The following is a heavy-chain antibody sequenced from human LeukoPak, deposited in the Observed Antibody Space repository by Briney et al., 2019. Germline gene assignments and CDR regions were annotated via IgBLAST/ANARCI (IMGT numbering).Heavy chain of an antibody. CDR3: AREVAARWAENWFDP. D-gene: IGHD6-6*01. J-gene: IGHJ5*02. V-gene: IGHV4-4*07. Sequence: PSETLSLTCTVSGGSISSYYWSWIRQPAGKGLEWIGRIYTSGSTNYNPSLKSRVTMSVDTSKNQFSLKLSSVTAADTAVYYCAREVAARWAENWFDPWGQGTLVTVSS. CDR2: IYTSGST. CDR1: GGSISSYY.